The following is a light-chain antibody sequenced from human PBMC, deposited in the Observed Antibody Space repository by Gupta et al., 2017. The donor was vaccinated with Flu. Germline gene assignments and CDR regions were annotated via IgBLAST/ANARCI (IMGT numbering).Light chain of an antibody. V-gene: IGLV3-1*01. J-gene: IGLJ1*01. CDR1: NLGDKF. Sequence: ITCSGENLGDKFTCWYQQKPGQSPVLVIYQDFKRPSGIPERFSGSNSGNIATLTISGTQAMDEADYYCQAWDRSTGVFGTGTKFTVL. CDR3: QAWDRSTGV. CDR2: QDF.